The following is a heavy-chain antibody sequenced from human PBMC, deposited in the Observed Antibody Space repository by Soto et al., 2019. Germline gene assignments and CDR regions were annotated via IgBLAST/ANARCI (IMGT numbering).Heavy chain of an antibody. J-gene: IGHJ4*02. D-gene: IGHD2-21*01. CDR1: GDTFGRNA. CDR2: IIPMFPTT. CDR3: TKDGDSADDGY. V-gene: IGHV1-69*06. Sequence: VASVKVSCKASGDTFGRNAIHWVRQAPGQGLEWMGGIIPMFPTTNYAQKFKGGLTIYADKSTGTAYMEMTSLRSEDTAVYYCTKDGDSADDGYWGQGTLVTVSS.